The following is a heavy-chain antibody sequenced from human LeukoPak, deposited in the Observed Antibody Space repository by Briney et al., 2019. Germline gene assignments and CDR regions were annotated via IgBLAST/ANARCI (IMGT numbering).Heavy chain of an antibody. J-gene: IGHJ4*02. CDR1: GFTFSGSA. CDR3: SRRDCGGGSCYLDY. Sequence: GGSLRLSCAASGFTFSGSAMHWVRQASGKGLEWVGRIRSKANSYATAYAASVKGRFTISRDDSKKTAYLQMNSLKTEDTAVYYCSRRDCGGGSCYLDYWGQGTLVTVSS. CDR2: IRSKANSYAT. V-gene: IGHV3-73*01. D-gene: IGHD2-15*01.